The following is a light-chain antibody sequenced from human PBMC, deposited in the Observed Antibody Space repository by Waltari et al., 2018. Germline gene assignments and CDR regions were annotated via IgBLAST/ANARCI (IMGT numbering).Light chain of an antibody. V-gene: IGLV2-23*01. CDR1: SSDAGNYNL. CDR3: CSYAGSYTWV. Sequence: QSALTQPASVSGSPGQSITTSCTGTSSDAGNYNLVSWYQEYPGKAPKVMIYDDNRRLSGVSDRFSGSKSGDTASLTISGVQAEDEADYYCCSYAGSYTWVFGGGTKLTVL. CDR2: DDN. J-gene: IGLJ3*02.